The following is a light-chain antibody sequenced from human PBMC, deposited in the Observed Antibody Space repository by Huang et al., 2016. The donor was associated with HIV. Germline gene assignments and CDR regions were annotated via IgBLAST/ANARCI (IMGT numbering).Light chain of an antibody. CDR1: QRLSSSY. V-gene: IGKV3D-20*01. CDR3: QQYGSSPLT. J-gene: IGKJ4*01. CDR2: DAS. Sequence: EIVLTQSPATLSLSPGERATLSCGARQRLSSSYLAWYQQKPGLAPRLLIYDASNRATGIPDRFSGSGAGTDFTLTISRLEPEDFAVYYCQQYGSSPLTFGGGTKVEIK.